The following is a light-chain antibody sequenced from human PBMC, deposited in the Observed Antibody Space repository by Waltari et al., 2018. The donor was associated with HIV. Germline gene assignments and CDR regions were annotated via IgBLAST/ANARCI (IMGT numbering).Light chain of an antibody. J-gene: IGLJ2*01. CDR3: QSFDSSLTTSGVI. Sequence: QSVLTQPPSVSGAPGQRVTISCTGSSSNIGAGYDVHWYQQLPGTAPKLLSYANTIRPSGVPDRFSGSKSGSSASLAITGLQAEDEAHYYCQSFDSSLTTSGVIFGGGTKLTVL. CDR2: ANT. CDR1: SSNIGAGYD. V-gene: IGLV1-40*01.